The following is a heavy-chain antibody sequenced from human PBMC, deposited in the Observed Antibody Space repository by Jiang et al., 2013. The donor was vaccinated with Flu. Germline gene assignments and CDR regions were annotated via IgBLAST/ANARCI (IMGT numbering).Heavy chain of an antibody. CDR3: ARLGDDSSGYYDY. CDR2: IDPSDSYT. D-gene: IGHD3-22*01. Sequence: IDPSDSYTNYSPSFQGHVTISADKSISTAYLQWSSLKASDTAMYYCARLGDDSSGYYDYWGQGTLVTVSS. J-gene: IGHJ4*02. V-gene: IGHV5-10-1*01.